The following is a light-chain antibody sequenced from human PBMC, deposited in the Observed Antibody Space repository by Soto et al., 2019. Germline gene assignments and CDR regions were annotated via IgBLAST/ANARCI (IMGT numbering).Light chain of an antibody. CDR1: TSNIGSNT. V-gene: IGLV1-44*01. CDR2: SNN. J-gene: IGLJ1*01. Sequence: QSVLTQPPSASGTPGQRVTISCSGSTSNIGSNTVNWYQQLPGTAPKLLIYSNNQRPSGVPDRFSGSKSGTSASLAISGLQSEDEADYYCAVWDDSLNGHYVFXTGTKGTVL. CDR3: AVWDDSLNGHYV.